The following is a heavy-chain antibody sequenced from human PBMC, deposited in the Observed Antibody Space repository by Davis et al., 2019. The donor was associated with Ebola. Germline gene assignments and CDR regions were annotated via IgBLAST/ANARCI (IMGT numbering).Heavy chain of an antibody. Sequence: GESLKISCAASGFTFDDYGMSWVRQAPGKGLEWVSGINWNGEETAYADSVKGRFTISRDNAKNSLYLQMNSLRDADMAFYYCARDRGGRGWWGDNCFDPWGQGTLVTVSS. CDR2: INWNGEET. D-gene: IGHD6-19*01. CDR1: GFTFDDYG. CDR3: ARDRGGRGWWGDNCFDP. J-gene: IGHJ5*02. V-gene: IGHV3-20*04.